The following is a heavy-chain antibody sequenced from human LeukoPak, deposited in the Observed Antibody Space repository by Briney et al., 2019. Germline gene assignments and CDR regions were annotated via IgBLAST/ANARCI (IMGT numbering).Heavy chain of an antibody. J-gene: IGHJ3*02. CDR3: ARRTYCGGDCYSVGAFDI. CDR2: ISSSSSYI. Sequence: PGGSLRLSCAASEFTFSIYSMNWVRQAPGKGLEWVSSISSSSSYIYYADSVKGRFTISRDNAKNSLYLQMNCLRAEDTAVYYCARRTYCGGDCYSVGAFDIWGQGTMVTVSS. V-gene: IGHV3-21*01. D-gene: IGHD2-21*02. CDR1: EFTFSIYS.